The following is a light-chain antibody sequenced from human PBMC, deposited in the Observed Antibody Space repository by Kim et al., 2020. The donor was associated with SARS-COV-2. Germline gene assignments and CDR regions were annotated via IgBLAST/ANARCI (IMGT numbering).Light chain of an antibody. CDR1: QSVSSY. Sequence: STGERATLSCRASQSVSSYLAWYQQKPGQAPRLLIYDASNRATGIPARFSGSGSGTDFTLTISSLEPEDFAVYYCQQRSNWPPGYTFGQGTKLEIK. CDR2: DAS. CDR3: QQRSNWPPGYT. J-gene: IGKJ2*01. V-gene: IGKV3-11*01.